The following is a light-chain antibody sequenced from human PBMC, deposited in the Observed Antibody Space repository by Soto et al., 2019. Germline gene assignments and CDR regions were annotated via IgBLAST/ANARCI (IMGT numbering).Light chain of an antibody. V-gene: IGKV1-39*01. CDR1: QSISTY. CDR3: QQSYSTPFP. J-gene: IGKJ3*01. Sequence: DIQMTQSPSSLSASVGDRVTITCRASQSISTYLNWYQQKPGKAPKLLIFAASSVQSGVTSSFSGRGSGTDFTLTISSLQPEDFANYYCQQSYSTPFPFGPGTKVDIK. CDR2: AAS.